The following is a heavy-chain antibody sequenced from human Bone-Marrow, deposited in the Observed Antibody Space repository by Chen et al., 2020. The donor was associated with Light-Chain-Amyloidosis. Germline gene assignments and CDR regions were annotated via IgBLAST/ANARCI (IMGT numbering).Heavy chain of an antibody. V-gene: IGHV5-51*01. Sequence: EVQLEQSGPEVKKPGESLKISCKGSGYTFPNYWIGWVRQMPGQGLEWMGVIYPDDSDARYSPSCEGQVTISADKSITTAYLQWRSLKASDPAMYYCARRRDGYNFDYWGQGTLVTVSS. CDR3: ARRRDGYNFDY. J-gene: IGHJ4*02. CDR2: IYPDDSDA. CDR1: GYTFPNYW. D-gene: IGHD5-12*01.